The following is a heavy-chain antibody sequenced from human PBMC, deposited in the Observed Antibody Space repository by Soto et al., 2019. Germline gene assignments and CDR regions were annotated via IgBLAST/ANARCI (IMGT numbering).Heavy chain of an antibody. CDR3: ARRGYCSGSGCYAPRYFDL. Sequence: QVHIVQSGAEVKKPGASVRVSCQASGYTFTKFTMHWVRQAPGQRLEWMGWIYAANGNTKYSQTFQGRVTITRDTSASTASMELSRLRSDDTAVYYCARRGYCSGSGCYAPRYFDLWGRGTLVTVSS. V-gene: IGHV1-3*01. CDR2: IYAANGNT. J-gene: IGHJ2*01. D-gene: IGHD2-2*01. CDR1: GYTFTKFT.